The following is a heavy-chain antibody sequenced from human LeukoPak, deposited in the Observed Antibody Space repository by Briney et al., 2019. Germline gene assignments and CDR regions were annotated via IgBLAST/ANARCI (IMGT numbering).Heavy chain of an antibody. J-gene: IGHJ3*02. CDR3: ARSGVQWLAAFDI. V-gene: IGHV4-61*02. CDR2: IYPSGTT. Sequence: SETLSLTCTVSGGSINSGTYYWSWIRQPAGKGLEWIGRIYPSGTTNYNPSLKSRVTISVDTSNNPFSLKLTSATAADTAVYYCARSGVQWLAAFDIWGQGTMVTVSS. CDR1: GGSINSGTYY. D-gene: IGHD6-19*01.